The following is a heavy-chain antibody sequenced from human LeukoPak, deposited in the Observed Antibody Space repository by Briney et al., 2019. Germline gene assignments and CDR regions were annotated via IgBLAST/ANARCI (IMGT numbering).Heavy chain of an antibody. Sequence: SETLSLTCSVSGGSISSYYWSWMREPRGRGLEGVGYLYYSGSTKYNPSLKSRVTISVDTSNNQFSLKLSSVTAVDTAVYYVANSWDPGRFDPWGQGTLVTVSS. V-gene: IGHV4-59*13. CDR3: ANSWDPGRFDP. CDR2: LYYSGST. D-gene: IGHD6-13*01. CDR1: GGSISSYY. J-gene: IGHJ5*02.